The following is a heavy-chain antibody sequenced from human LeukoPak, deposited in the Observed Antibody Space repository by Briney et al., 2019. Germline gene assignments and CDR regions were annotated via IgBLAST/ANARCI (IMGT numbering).Heavy chain of an antibody. Sequence: ASVKVSCKASGYTFTSYDINWVRQATGQGLEWMGWMNPNSGNTGYAQKLQGRVTMTRNTSISTAYMELSSLRSEDTAVYYCARLVVVPAAVIYYYYYMDVWGKGTTVTVSS. V-gene: IGHV1-8*01. D-gene: IGHD2-2*01. CDR3: ARLVVVPAAVIYYYYYMDV. CDR1: GYTFTSYD. J-gene: IGHJ6*03. CDR2: MNPNSGNT.